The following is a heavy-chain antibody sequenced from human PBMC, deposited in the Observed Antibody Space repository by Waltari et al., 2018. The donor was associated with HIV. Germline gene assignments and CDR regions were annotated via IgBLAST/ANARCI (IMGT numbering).Heavy chain of an antibody. Sequence: VQVLESGGAMVQPGGSLILLCAASGLPFRNTGLRWVRQAPGKGVEWVSTISGSGGSTYYADAVKGRFTVSRDNSKNTLYLQMNSLRAEDTAVYFCVKEHQYSHSWYSYYGMDVWGQGTTVTVSS. CDR3: VKEHQYSHSWYSYYGMDV. CDR1: GLPFRNTG. V-gene: IGHV3-23*01. CDR2: ISGSGGST. J-gene: IGHJ6*02. D-gene: IGHD6-13*01.